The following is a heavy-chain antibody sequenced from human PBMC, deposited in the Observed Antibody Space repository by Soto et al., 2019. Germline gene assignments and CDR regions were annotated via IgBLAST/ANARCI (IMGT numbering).Heavy chain of an antibody. D-gene: IGHD1-26*01. V-gene: IGHV4-59*01. CDR2: IYASGST. Sequence: SETLSLTCTASGGSMSSYYWNWIRQPPGRGLESIGYIYASGSTNYNPSLKSRVTISVDTSKNQFSLKLSSVTAADTAVYYCARGGEWELRNNWFDPWGQGTLVTVSS. CDR1: GGSMSSYY. J-gene: IGHJ5*02. CDR3: ARGGEWELRNNWFDP.